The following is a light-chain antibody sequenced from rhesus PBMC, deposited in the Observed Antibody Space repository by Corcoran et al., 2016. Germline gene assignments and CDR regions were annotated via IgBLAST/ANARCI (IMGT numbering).Light chain of an antibody. J-gene: IGKJ4*01. Sequence: DIQMTQSPSSLSASVGDTVTITCRASQGISSRLAWYQLKPGKAPKLLIYKAFSLKSGVPSGFSGSGSGSDFTLTIISLQSADFATYYCQQYSSRPLTFGGGTKVEL. CDR1: QGISSR. V-gene: IGKV1-22*01. CDR2: KAF. CDR3: QQYSSRPLT.